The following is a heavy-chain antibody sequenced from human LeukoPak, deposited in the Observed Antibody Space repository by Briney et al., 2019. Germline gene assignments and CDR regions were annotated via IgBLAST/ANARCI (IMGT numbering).Heavy chain of an antibody. D-gene: IGHD1-26*01. CDR2: IYHSGST. CDR1: GGSISSSNW. V-gene: IGHV4-4*02. CDR3: ARPVSSSGTLDY. Sequence: ASGTLSLTCAVSGGSISSSNWWSWVRQPPGKGLEWIGEIYHSGSTNYNPSLKSRVTISVDKSKNQFSLKLSSVTAAGTAVYYCARPVSSSGTLDYWGQGTLVTVSS. J-gene: IGHJ4*02.